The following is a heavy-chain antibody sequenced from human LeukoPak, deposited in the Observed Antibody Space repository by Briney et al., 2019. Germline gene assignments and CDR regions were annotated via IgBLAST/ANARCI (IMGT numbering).Heavy chain of an antibody. CDR2: IYYSGST. Sequence: SETLSLTCTVSGGSISSGGYYWSWIRQHPGKGLEWIGYIYYSGSTYYNPSLKSRVTISVDTSKNQFSLKLSSVTAADTAVYYCARAGGQQLGFYYYYYGMDAWGQGTTVTVSS. CDR1: GGSISSGGYY. CDR3: ARAGGQQLGFYYYYYGMDA. J-gene: IGHJ6*02. D-gene: IGHD6-13*01. V-gene: IGHV4-31*03.